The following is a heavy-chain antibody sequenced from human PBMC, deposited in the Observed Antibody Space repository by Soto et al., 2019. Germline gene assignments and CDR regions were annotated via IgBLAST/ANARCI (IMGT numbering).Heavy chain of an antibody. J-gene: IGHJ3*02. D-gene: IGHD6-6*01. CDR2: ISWNSGSI. CDR3: AKDKGIGFARPGFDAFDI. Sequence: GGSLRLSCAASGFTFDDYAMHWVRQAPGKGLEWVSGISWNSGSIGYADSVKGRFTISRDNAKNSLYLQMNSLRAEDTALYYCAKDKGIGFARPGFDAFDIWGQGTMVTVSS. CDR1: GFTFDDYA. V-gene: IGHV3-9*01.